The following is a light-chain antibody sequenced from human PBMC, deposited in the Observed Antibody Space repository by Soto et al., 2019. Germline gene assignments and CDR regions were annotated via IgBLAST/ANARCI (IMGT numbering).Light chain of an antibody. CDR2: EVS. J-gene: IGLJ1*01. Sequence: QSALTQPASVSGSPGQSIPISCSGASSDLGPYDYVYWYQHHPGRAPKLLIYEVSNRPSGVSYRFSGSKSGNTASLTISGLQAEDEGDYYCTTFAPGRIYVFVSGTKLTVL. CDR1: SSDLGPYDY. CDR3: TTFAPGRIYV. V-gene: IGLV2-14*01.